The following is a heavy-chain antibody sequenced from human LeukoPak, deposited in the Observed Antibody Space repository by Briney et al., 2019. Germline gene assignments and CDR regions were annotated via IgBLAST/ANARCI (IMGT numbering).Heavy chain of an antibody. Sequence: DGSLSDSFAASGFTFSSYSLHWVRQAPGKGLEWVSYISSSSSTIYYADSVKGRFTISRDNAKNSLYLQMNSLRDEDTAVYYCARSIYGLVRPLAFYIWG. CDR3: ARSIYGLVRPLAFYI. CDR2: ISSSSSTI. V-gene: IGHV3-48*02. J-gene: IGHJ3*02. CDR1: GFTFSSYS. D-gene: IGHD3-10*01.